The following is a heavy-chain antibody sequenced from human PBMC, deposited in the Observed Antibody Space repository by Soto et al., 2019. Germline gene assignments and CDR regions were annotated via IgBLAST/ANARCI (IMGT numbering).Heavy chain of an antibody. CDR2: IYYSGST. Sequence: QVQLQESGPGLVKPSETLSLTCTVSGGSISSYYWSWIRQPPGKGLEWIGYIYYSGSTNYNPSLKSRVTILVDTSKNQFSLKLSSVTAADTVVYYCARRRGPGYYNWFDPWGQGTLVTVSS. V-gene: IGHV4-59*08. CDR3: ARRRGPGYYNWFDP. J-gene: IGHJ5*02. CDR1: GGSISSYY. D-gene: IGHD5-18*01.